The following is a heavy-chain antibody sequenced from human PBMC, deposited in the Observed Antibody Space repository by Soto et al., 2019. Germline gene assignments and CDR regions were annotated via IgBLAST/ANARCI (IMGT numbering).Heavy chain of an antibody. CDR2: MNQDGSEK. J-gene: IGHJ4*02. V-gene: IGHV3-7*01. Sequence: GSLRLSCVASVFSVSSYWMTWVRQAPGKGLEWVANMNQDGSEKYFVDSVKGRFTISRDNAENSLSLQMNSLRAEDTAVYYCARRVQILGPHYYFDYWGQGALVTVSS. CDR1: VFSVSSYW. D-gene: IGHD2-15*01. CDR3: ARRVQILGPHYYFDY.